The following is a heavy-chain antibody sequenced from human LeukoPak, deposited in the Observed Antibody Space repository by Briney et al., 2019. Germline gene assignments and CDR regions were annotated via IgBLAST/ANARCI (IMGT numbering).Heavy chain of an antibody. CDR2: IYHSGST. CDR3: ARVMNSNYDILTGYFFDP. CDR1: GFTFSSYSM. Sequence: KPGWSLRLSCAASGFTFSSYSMNWVRQAPGKGLEWIGEIYHSGSTNYNPSLKSRVTISVDKSKNQFSLKLSSVTAADTAVYYCARVMNSNYDILTGYFFDPWGQGTLVTVSS. D-gene: IGHD3-9*01. J-gene: IGHJ5*02. V-gene: IGHV4-4*02.